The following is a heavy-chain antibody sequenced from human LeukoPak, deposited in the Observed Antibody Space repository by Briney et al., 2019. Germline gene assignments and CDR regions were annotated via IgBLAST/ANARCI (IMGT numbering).Heavy chain of an antibody. Sequence: GASVKVSCKASVYTFTDYYIHWVRQAPGQGLEWLGWINPNNGGTNYGQKFQGRVTMTRDTSITTAYMELSSLRSDDTAVYYCARDYVVTPRGGYFYGVDVWGQGTTVTVSS. D-gene: IGHD2-2*01. J-gene: IGHJ6*02. CDR3: ARDYVVTPRGGYFYGVDV. CDR1: VYTFTDYY. V-gene: IGHV1-2*02. CDR2: INPNNGGT.